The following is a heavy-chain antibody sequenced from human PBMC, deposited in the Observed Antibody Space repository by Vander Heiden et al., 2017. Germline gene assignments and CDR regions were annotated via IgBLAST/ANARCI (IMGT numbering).Heavy chain of an antibody. V-gene: IGHV3-23*01. Sequence: EVQLLESGGGLVQPGGSLGLSCAASGFTFRSYAMSWVRQAQGKWVEWVSAIRYSDGNTYYADSVKGRFTISSDSPKNTLYLQMNSLRAEDTALYYCAKYSGYVSGAFDIWGQGTMVIVSS. J-gene: IGHJ3*02. CDR3: AKYSGYVSGAFDI. CDR1: GFTFRSYA. D-gene: IGHD5-12*01. CDR2: IRYSDGNT.